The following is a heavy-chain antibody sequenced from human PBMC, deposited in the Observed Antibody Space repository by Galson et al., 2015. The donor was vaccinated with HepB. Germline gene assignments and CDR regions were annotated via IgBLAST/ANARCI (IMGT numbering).Heavy chain of an antibody. Sequence: PALVKPTQTLTLTCTVSGFSLSNARMGVGWIRQPPGKALEWLAHIFSNDEKSYSTSLKSRLTISKDTSKSQVVLTMTNMDPVDTATYYCARSYSSSQMDAFDIWGQGTMVTVSS. CDR2: IFSNDEK. D-gene: IGHD6-13*01. J-gene: IGHJ3*02. V-gene: IGHV2-26*01. CDR3: ARSYSSSQMDAFDI. CDR1: GFSLSNARMG.